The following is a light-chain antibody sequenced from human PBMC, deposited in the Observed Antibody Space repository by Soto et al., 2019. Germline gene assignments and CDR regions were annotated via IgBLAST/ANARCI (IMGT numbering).Light chain of an antibody. V-gene: IGKV1-5*01. J-gene: IGKJ1*01. Sequence: DIQMTQSPSTLSPSVGGRITISCRASQSIGNRLAWYQQKPGTAPKVLIYDASTLESGVPLRFSGSGSGTNFILTISSLQPDDFATYYCQHYGGLWTFGLGTKVDIK. CDR1: QSIGNR. CDR3: QHYGGLWT. CDR2: DAS.